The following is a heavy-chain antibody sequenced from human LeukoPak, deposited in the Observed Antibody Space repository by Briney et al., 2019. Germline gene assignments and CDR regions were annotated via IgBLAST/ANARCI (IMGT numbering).Heavy chain of an antibody. CDR3: ASDIVATSGDF. CDR1: GFTFSDYY. V-gene: IGHV3-11*01. CDR2: VTSSGDDI. J-gene: IGHJ4*02. Sequence: AGGSLRLSCAASGFTFSDYYMSWIRQAPGKGLEWVAYVTSSGDDIYYADSVKGRFTISRDNAKNALFLRMSSLRVEDTATYYCASDIVATSGDFWGQGTLVSVSS. D-gene: IGHD5-12*01.